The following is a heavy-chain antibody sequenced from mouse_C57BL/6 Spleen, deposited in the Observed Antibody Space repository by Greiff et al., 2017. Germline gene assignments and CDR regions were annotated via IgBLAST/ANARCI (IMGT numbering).Heavy chain of an antibody. J-gene: IGHJ2*01. CDR2: IYPGGGYT. CDR3: ARGQTAQFYFDY. Sequence: VKLMESGAELVRPGTSVKMSCKASGYTFTNYWIGWAKQRPGHGLEWIGDIYPGGGYTNYNDKFKGKATLTADKSSSTAYMQFSSLTSEDSAIYYCARGQTAQFYFDYWGQGTTLTVSS. V-gene: IGHV1-63*01. CDR1: GYTFTNYW. D-gene: IGHD3-2*02.